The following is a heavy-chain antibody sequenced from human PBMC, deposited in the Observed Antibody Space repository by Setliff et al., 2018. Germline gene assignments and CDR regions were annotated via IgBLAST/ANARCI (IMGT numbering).Heavy chain of an antibody. CDR1: GFTFNNYW. J-gene: IGHJ4*02. Sequence: GGSLRLSCEAFGFTFNNYWMSWVRQAPGKGLEWVANIMQDGGAQYYLDSVKGRFTVSRDNSNNTLYLHMSSLRAEDTAVYYCAKGGHVDYCGQGTLVTVSS. CDR2: IMQDGGAQ. CDR3: AKGGHVDY. V-gene: IGHV3-7*03.